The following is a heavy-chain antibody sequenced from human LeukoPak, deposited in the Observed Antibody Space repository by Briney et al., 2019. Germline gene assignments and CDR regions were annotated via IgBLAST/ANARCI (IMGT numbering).Heavy chain of an antibody. CDR2: SNPGSGYT. CDR1: GYTFTSYD. Sequence: WASVKVSCKASGYTFTSYDINWVRQAPGQRLEWMGWSNPGSGYTKYSEDFQGRVIITRDTTANTAYMELSSLRSEDMAVYYCVIRIPGNDYWGQGTRVTVSS. CDR3: VIRIPGNDY. J-gene: IGHJ4*02. V-gene: IGHV1-3*02. D-gene: IGHD1-14*01.